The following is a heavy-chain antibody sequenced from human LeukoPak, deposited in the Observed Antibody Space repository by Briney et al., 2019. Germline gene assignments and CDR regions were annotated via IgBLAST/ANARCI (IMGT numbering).Heavy chain of an antibody. CDR2: ISSSSSTI. CDR1: GFTFSIYS. V-gene: IGHV3-48*01. J-gene: IGHJ6*03. CDR3: AKDDLSSGWYDYYYYYMDV. D-gene: IGHD6-19*01. Sequence: GSLRLSCAASGFTFSIYSMSWVRQAPGKGLEWVSYISSSSSTISYADSVKGRFTISRDNAENSLYLQMNSLRAEDTAVYYCAKDDLSSGWYDYYYYYMDVWGKGTTVTVSS.